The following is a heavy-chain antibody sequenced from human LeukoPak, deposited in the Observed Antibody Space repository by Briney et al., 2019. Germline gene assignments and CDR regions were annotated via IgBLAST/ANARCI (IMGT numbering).Heavy chain of an antibody. CDR3: ARDFNWASDI. Sequence: ASVKVSCKTSGYRFTSNSMHWVRQAPGQRLEWMGWINADTGVRKYSENFQGRVTITTDTSARSAYMELSSLRSEDTAVYYCARDFNWASDIWAKGQWSPS. D-gene: IGHD1-1*01. V-gene: IGHV1-3*01. CDR1: GYRFTSNS. J-gene: IGHJ3*02. CDR2: INADTGVR.